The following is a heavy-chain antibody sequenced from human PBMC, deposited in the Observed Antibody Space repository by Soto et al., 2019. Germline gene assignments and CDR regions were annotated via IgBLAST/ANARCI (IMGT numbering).Heavy chain of an antibody. J-gene: IGHJ3*02. CDR2: ISRSGSPI. CDR1: GFTFSDYY. V-gene: IGHV3-11*01. CDR3: ARVLIIGVSDSSGYGVAPDAFDI. Sequence: QVQLVESGGGLVKPGGSLRLSCAASGFTFSDYYMSWIRQAPGQGLAWVSYISRSGSPIHYADSVKGRFTISRDNAKNSLVLQMNSLRGDDTAVYYCARVLIIGVSDSSGYGVAPDAFDIWGQGTMVSVSS. D-gene: IGHD3-22*01.